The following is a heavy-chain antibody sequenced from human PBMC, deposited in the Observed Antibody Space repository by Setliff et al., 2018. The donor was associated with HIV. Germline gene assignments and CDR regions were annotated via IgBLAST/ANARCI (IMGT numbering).Heavy chain of an antibody. D-gene: IGHD4-17*01. Sequence: GGSLRLSCAASGFTFSTYEMNWVRQAPGKGLEWVAYISSSDSTIYYADSVKGRFTIYRDNAKNSLFLQMDSLRVEDTDFYYCARLSPPDDYGDLGGVDYWGQGTLVTVSS. CDR1: GFTFSTYE. CDR2: ISSSDSTI. V-gene: IGHV3-48*03. CDR3: ARLSPPDDYGDLGGVDY. J-gene: IGHJ4*02.